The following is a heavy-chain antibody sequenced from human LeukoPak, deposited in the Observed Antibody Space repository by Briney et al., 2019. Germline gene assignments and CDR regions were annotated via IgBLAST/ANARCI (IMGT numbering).Heavy chain of an antibody. CDR3: ARDPVEMAAPDY. CDR1: GYTFTGYY. Sequence: GASVKVSCKASGYTFTGYYMHWVRQAPGQGLEWIGWINPNSGGTNYAQKFQGRVTMTRDTSTSTAYMELSRLRSDDTAVYYCARDPVEMAAPDYWGQGTLVTVSS. J-gene: IGHJ4*02. D-gene: IGHD5-24*01. CDR2: INPNSGGT. V-gene: IGHV1-2*02.